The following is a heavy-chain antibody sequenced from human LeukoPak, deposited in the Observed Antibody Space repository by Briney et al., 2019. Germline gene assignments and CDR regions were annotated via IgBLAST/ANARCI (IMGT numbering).Heavy chain of an antibody. J-gene: IGHJ4*02. D-gene: IGHD4/OR15-4a*01. V-gene: IGHV4-59*01. CDR2: MYYSGSA. Sequence: SETLSLTCSVSGGSISSYYWSWIRQPPGKGLEWIGYMYYSGSANYNPSLKSRVTMSVDTSKNHFSLNLTSVTAADTAVYYCARGGTQLTFPVWGQGTLVTVSS. CDR3: ARGGTQLTFPV. CDR1: GGSISSYY.